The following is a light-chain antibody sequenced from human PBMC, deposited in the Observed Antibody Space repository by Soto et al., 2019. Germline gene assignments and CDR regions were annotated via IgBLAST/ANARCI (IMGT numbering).Light chain of an antibody. V-gene: IGKV1-39*01. J-gene: IGKJ2*01. CDR1: LSISSD. CDR2: GAS. CDR3: QQSYTTPRT. Sequence: DIQMTQSPSSLSASVGDRVTITCRASLSISSDLNWYQQKPGKAPKVLIFGASSLQSGVPSRFSGSGSGTDFILTISSLQPEDSATYYCQQSYTTPRTFGQGTKLEIK.